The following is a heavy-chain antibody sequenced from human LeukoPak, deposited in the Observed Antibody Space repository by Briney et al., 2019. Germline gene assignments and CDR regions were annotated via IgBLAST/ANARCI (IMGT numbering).Heavy chain of an antibody. Sequence: ASVKVSCKAPGDTFGSYAISWVRQAHGQGLEWMVRTIPILGIAKYAQKFQGRLTITADTSTSTAYMQLTNLRSDDTAVYYCASQFLLPFDYWGRGTLVTVSS. V-gene: IGHV1-69*04. CDR1: GDTFGSYA. CDR3: ASQFLLPFDY. CDR2: TIPILGIA. J-gene: IGHJ4*02. D-gene: IGHD3-22*01.